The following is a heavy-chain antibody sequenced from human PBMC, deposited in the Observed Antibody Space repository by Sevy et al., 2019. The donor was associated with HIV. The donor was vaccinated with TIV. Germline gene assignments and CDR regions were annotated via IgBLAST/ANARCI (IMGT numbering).Heavy chain of an antibody. D-gene: IGHD5-12*01. CDR3: IKSDYDFDFDY. J-gene: IGHJ4*02. CDR1: GFTFGEYA. V-gene: IGHV3-49*03. CDR2: IRSKDYGGTT. Sequence: GGSLRLSCTTSGFTFGEYAMSWFRQAPGKGLEWVGFIRSKDYGGTTEYAASVQGRFTISRDDSKHIAYLQMNSLKTEDTGVSYCIKSDYDFDFDYWGQGTQVTVSS.